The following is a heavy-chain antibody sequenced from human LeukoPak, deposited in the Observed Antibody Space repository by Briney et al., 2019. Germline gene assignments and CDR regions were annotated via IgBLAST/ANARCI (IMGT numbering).Heavy chain of an antibody. D-gene: IGHD2-15*01. CDR2: MNPNSGNT. J-gene: IGHJ5*02. CDR3: ARGVVVAATGDWFDP. CDR1: GYTFTSYD. Sequence: ASVKVSCKASGYTFTSYDINWARQATGQGLEWMGWMNPNSGNTGYAQKFQGRVTMTRNTSISTAYMELSSLRSEDTAVYYCARGVVVAATGDWFDPWGQGTLVTVSS. V-gene: IGHV1-8*01.